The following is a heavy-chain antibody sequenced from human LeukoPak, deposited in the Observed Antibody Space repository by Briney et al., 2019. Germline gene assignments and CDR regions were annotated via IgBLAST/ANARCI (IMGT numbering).Heavy chain of an antibody. D-gene: IGHD2-15*01. V-gene: IGHV3-30*18. Sequence: GGSLRLSCGASGFTFSSYGMHWVRQAPGKGLEWVAVISYDGSNKYYADSVKGRFTISRDNSKNTLNLQMNSLRAEDTAVYYCAKANYCSGGNCYSGHGSFYWGQGTLVTVSS. J-gene: IGHJ4*02. CDR3: AKANYCSGGNCYSGHGSFY. CDR1: GFTFSSYG. CDR2: ISYDGSNK.